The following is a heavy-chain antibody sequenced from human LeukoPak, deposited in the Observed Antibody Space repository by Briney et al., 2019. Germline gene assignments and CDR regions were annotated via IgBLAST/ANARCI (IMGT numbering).Heavy chain of an antibody. D-gene: IGHD3-10*02. J-gene: IGHJ4*02. CDR3: AKGRVRGVIVDFYY. V-gene: IGHV3-23*01. CDR2: ISAGGGST. CDR1: GFTFSTYA. Sequence: PGGSLRLSCAASGFTFSTYAMSWVRQAPGKGLEWVSAISAGGGSTYYPDSVKGRFTISRDNSKNTLYLQMNTLRAEDTAVYYCAKGRVRGVIVDFYYWGQGTLVTVSS.